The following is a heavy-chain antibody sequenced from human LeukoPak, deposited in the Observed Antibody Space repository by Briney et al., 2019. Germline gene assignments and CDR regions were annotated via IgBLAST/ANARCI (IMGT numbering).Heavy chain of an antibody. V-gene: IGHV4-39*01. J-gene: IGHJ5*02. Sequence: SETLSLTRTVSVGSICSSSYYWGWIRQPPGKGLEWIGSIYYSGSTYNNPSIKSRVTISVDTSKNQFSLKLSSVTAADTAVYYCARQSRLRFVEGLRWFDAWGQGTLVTVSS. CDR1: VGSICSSSYY. D-gene: IGHD3-3*01. CDR2: IYYSGST. CDR3: ARQSRLRFVEGLRWFDA.